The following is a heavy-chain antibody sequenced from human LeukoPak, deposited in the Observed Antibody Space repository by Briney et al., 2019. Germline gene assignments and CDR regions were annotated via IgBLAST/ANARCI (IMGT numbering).Heavy chain of an antibody. J-gene: IGHJ4*02. CDR1: GGSISSGGYY. CDR2: IYYSGST. V-gene: IGHV4-31*03. CDR3: ARGYSYGYFFDY. Sequence: SETLSLTCTVSGGSISSGGYYWSWIRQHPGKGLEWIGYIYYSGSTYYNPSLKSRVTISVDTSKNQFSLKLSSVTAADTAVYYCARGYSYGYFFDYWGQGTLVTASS. D-gene: IGHD5-18*01.